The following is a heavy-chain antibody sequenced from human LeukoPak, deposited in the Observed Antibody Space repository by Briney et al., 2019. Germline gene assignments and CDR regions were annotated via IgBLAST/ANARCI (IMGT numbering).Heavy chain of an antibody. Sequence: GGSLRLSCAASGFTFSSYEMNWARQAPGKGLEWVAVIWYDGSNKFYADSVKGRFTISRDNSKSTLYLQMNSLRAEDTAVYYCARVLWFGGIYYFDYWGQGTLVTVSS. CDR3: ARVLWFGGIYYFDY. J-gene: IGHJ4*02. V-gene: IGHV3-33*08. D-gene: IGHD3-10*01. CDR1: GFTFSSYE. CDR2: IWYDGSNK.